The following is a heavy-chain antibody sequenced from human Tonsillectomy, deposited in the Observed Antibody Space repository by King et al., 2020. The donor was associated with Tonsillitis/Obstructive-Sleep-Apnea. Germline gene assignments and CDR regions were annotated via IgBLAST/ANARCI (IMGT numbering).Heavy chain of an antibody. V-gene: IGHV1-18*01. CDR1: GYTFTSYG. CDR2: ISAYNGNT. D-gene: IGHD6-19*01. Sequence: QLVQSGAEVKKPGASVKVSCKASGYTFTSYGISWVRQAPGQGLERMGWISAYNGNTNYAQKLQGRVTMTTDTSTSTAYMELRSLRSDDTAVYYCARGDSAVADGYYYYYGMDVWGQGTTVTVSS. CDR3: ARGDSAVADGYYYYYGMDV. J-gene: IGHJ6*02.